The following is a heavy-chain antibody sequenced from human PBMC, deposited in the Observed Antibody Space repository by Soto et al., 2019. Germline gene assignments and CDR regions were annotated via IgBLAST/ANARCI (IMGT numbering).Heavy chain of an antibody. V-gene: IGHV1-2*02. Sequence: ASVKVSCKASGYTFTAYHIHWVRQAPGQGLEWMGGINPHSDVTNYAQSFQGRVTMTRDTSISTVYMELSSLTSNDTAVYYCARDSNLGGYLSPFVYWGQGTLVTVSS. D-gene: IGHD3-10*01. CDR1: GYTFTAYH. CDR2: INPHSDVT. CDR3: ARDSNLGGYLSPFVY. J-gene: IGHJ4*02.